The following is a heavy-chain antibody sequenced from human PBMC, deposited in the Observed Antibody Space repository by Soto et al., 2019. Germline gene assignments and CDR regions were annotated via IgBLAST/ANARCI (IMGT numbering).Heavy chain of an antibody. D-gene: IGHD3-3*01. V-gene: IGHV1-2*02. J-gene: IGHJ4*02. CDR3: ARVYHYDFWSTEPKQFDY. CDR2: INPNRGGT. CDR1: GYTFTGYY. Sequence: VKVSCKASGYTFTGYYMHWVRQAPGQGLEWMGWINPNRGGTNYAQKFQGRVTMTRDTSISTAYMELSRLRSDDTAVYYCARVYHYDFWSTEPKQFDYWGQGTLVTVSS.